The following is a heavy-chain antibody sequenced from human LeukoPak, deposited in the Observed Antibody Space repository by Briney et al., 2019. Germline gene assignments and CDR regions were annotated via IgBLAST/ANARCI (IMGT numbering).Heavy chain of an antibody. V-gene: IGHV3-48*01. J-gene: IGHJ4*02. CDR2: ISLSSSSI. Sequence: GGSLRLSCAASGFTFSSYEMNWVRQAPGKGLEWVSYISLSSSSIYYADSLKGRFTISRDNAKNSLYLQMNSLRAEDTAVYYCARGLDNYGSGSSDWGQGTLVTVSS. CDR1: GFTFSSYE. D-gene: IGHD3-10*01. CDR3: ARGLDNYGSGSSD.